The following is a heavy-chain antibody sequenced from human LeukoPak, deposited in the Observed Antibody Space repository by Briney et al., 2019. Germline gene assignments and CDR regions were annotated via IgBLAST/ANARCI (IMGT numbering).Heavy chain of an antibody. J-gene: IGHJ4*02. CDR2: IIPIFGIA. CDR1: GGTFSSYA. Sequence: ASVKVSCKASGGTFSSYAIGWVRQAPGQGLEWMGRIIPIFGIANYAQKFQGRVTITADKSTSTAYMELSSLRSEDTAVCYCARETTYGDYDYWGQGTLVTVSS. D-gene: IGHD4-17*01. V-gene: IGHV1-69*04. CDR3: ARETTYGDYDY.